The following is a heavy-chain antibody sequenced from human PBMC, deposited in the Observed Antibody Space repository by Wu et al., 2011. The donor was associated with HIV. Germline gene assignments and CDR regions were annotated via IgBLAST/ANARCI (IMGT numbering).Heavy chain of an antibody. CDR2: IIPIFGST. CDR3: AKGVTAYQMHFDWFDA. Sequence: QVQLVQSGAEVKKPGSSVKVSCKASGGSFSDYVVHWVRQAPGQGLEWMGGIIPIFGSTDYTLKFQDRVTFSADKSSGTAYMELTSLRFEDTAVYFCAKGVTAYQMHFDWFDAWGQGTLVTVSS. D-gene: IGHD3-3*02. V-gene: IGHV1-69*06. CDR1: GGSFSDYV. J-gene: IGHJ5*02.